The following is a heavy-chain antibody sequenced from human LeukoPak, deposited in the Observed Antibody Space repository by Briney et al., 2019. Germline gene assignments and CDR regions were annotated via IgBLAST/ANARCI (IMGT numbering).Heavy chain of an antibody. Sequence: GGSLRLSCAASGFTFSSYGMHWVRQAPGKGLEWVAVIWYDGSNKYYADSVKGRFTISRDNSKNTLYLQMNSLRAEDTAVYYCAKDGDPAYYDSSGYYYGVWGQGTLVTVSS. V-gene: IGHV3-30*02. D-gene: IGHD3-22*01. CDR1: GFTFSSYG. J-gene: IGHJ4*02. CDR2: IWYDGSNK. CDR3: AKDGDPAYYDSSGYYYGV.